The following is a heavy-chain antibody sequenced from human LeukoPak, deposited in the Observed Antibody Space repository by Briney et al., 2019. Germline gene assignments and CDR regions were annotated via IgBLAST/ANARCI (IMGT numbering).Heavy chain of an antibody. CDR3: ARDLSYYDGNSYYYYMDV. CDR1: GASISSYY. D-gene: IGHD3-22*01. J-gene: IGHJ6*03. Sequence: PSETLSLTCTVTGASISSYYWSWIRQPAGKGLEWIGRIYASGSTNYNPSLKSRVTISVDTSKNQFSLKLSSVTAADTAMYYCARDLSYYDGNSYYYYMDVWGKGTMVTVSS. CDR2: IYASGST. V-gene: IGHV4-4*07.